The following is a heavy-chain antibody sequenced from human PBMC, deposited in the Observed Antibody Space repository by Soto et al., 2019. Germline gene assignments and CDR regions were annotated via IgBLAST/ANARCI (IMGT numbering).Heavy chain of an antibody. Sequence: QVQLVKSGGGVVQPGRSLRLSCAASGFTFSSYGMHWVRQAPGKGLEWVAVISYDGSNKYYADSVKGRFTISRDNSKNTLYLQMNSLRAEDTAVYYCAKDNGYSHTRGTDVWGQGTTVTVSS. J-gene: IGHJ6*02. CDR2: ISYDGSNK. D-gene: IGHD5-18*01. CDR3: AKDNGYSHTRGTDV. V-gene: IGHV3-30*18. CDR1: GFTFSSYG.